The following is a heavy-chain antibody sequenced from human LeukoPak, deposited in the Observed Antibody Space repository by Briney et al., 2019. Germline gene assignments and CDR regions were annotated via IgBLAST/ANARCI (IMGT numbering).Heavy chain of an antibody. Sequence: SETLSLTCAVYGGSFSGHYWTWIRQPPGKGLEWIGEINHSGSNNYNTTLKSRVTISVDTSKNQFSLKLSSVTAADTAVYYCARHSSSGWNWFDPWGQGILVTVSS. J-gene: IGHJ5*02. CDR1: GGSFSGHY. V-gene: IGHV4-34*01. D-gene: IGHD6-19*01. CDR2: INHSGSN. CDR3: ARHSSSGWNWFDP.